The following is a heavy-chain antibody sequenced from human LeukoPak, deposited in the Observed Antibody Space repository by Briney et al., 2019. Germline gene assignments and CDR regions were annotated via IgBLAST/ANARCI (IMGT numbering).Heavy chain of an antibody. V-gene: IGHV3-23*01. CDR1: GFTFSSYA. D-gene: IGHD5-24*01. CDR2: ISGSGGTI. J-gene: IGHJ4*02. CDR3: ARDRRDGYNFGGYYFDY. Sequence: GGSLRLSCAASGFTFSSYAMSWVRQAPGKGLEWVSAISGSGGTIYYADSVKGRFTISRDNAKNSLYLQMNSLRAEDTAVYYCARDRRDGYNFGGYYFDYWGQGTLVTVSS.